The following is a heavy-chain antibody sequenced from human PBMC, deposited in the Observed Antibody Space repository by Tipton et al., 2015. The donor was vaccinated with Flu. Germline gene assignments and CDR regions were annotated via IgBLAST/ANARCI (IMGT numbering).Heavy chain of an antibody. Sequence: TLSLTCTVSGGSISSYYWSWIRQPPGKGLEWIGYIYYSGSTNYNPSLKSRVTISVDTSKNRFSLKLSSVTAADTAVYYCARQKESHPLIWFGELNYFDYWGQGTLVTVSS. J-gene: IGHJ4*02. CDR3: ARQKESHPLIWFGELNYFDY. CDR2: IYYSGST. V-gene: IGHV4-59*01. CDR1: GGSISSYY. D-gene: IGHD3-10*01.